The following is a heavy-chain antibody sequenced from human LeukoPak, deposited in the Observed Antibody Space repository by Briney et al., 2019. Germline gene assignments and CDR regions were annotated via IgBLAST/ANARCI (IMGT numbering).Heavy chain of an antibody. D-gene: IGHD3-22*01. CDR3: ARDEGPPNYYDSSGYYRDY. CDR1: GFTFSDYY. V-gene: IGHV3-11*04. Sequence: GGSLRLSCAASGFTFSDYYMSWIRQAPGKGLEWVSYISSSGSTIYYADSVKGRFTISRDNAKNSLYLQMNSLRAEDTAVYYCARDEGPPNYYDSSGYYRDYWGQGTLVTVSS. CDR2: ISSSGSTI. J-gene: IGHJ4*02.